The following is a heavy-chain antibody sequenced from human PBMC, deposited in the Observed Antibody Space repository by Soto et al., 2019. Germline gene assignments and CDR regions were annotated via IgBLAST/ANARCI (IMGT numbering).Heavy chain of an antibody. Sequence: ASETLSLTCTVSGGSISSYYWSWIRQPPGKGLEWIGYIYYSGSTNYNPSLKSRVTISVDTSKNQFSLKLSSVTAADTAVYYCARDAFWGTYNWFDPWGQGTLVTVSS. CDR1: GGSISSYY. J-gene: IGHJ5*02. V-gene: IGHV4-59*01. CDR3: ARDAFWGTYNWFDP. CDR2: IYYSGST. D-gene: IGHD3-16*01.